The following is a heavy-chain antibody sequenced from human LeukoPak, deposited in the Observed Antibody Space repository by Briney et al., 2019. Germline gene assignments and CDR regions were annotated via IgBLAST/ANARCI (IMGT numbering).Heavy chain of an antibody. CDR2: INWNGGST. CDR3: ARDFDQGGADYYFAY. CDR1: GFTFDDYG. V-gene: IGHV3-20*04. Sequence: GGSLRLSCAASGFTFDDYGMSWVRQAPGRGLEWVSGINWNGGSTYYADSVKGRFTISRDNSKNTVFLQMNSLRIEDTAVYYCARDFDQGGADYYFAYWGQGTLVTVSS. D-gene: IGHD3-9*01. J-gene: IGHJ4*02.